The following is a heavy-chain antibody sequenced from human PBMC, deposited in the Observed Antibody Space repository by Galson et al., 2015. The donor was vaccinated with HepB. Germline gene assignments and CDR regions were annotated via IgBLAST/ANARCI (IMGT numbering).Heavy chain of an antibody. V-gene: IGHV3-21*01. CDR1: GFTFSSYS. CDR3: ARVVPYYYYYGMDV. Sequence: SLRLSCAASGFTFSSYSMNWVRQAPGKGLEWVSSISSSSSYIYYADSVKGRFTISRDNAKNSLYLQMNSLRAEDTAVYYCARVVPYYYYYGMDVWGQGTTVTVSS. CDR2: ISSSSSYI. J-gene: IGHJ6*02.